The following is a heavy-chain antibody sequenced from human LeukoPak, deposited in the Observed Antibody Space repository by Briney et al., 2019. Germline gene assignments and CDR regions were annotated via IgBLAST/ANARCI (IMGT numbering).Heavy chain of an antibody. CDR1: GFTFNNYY. Sequence: GGSLRLSCAASGFTFNNYYMSWVRQAPGRGLEWVSAISGSGGSTYYADSVKGRFTISRDNSKNTLYLQMNSLRAEDTAVYYCAKSVYCSSTSCHPNWFDPWGQGTLVTVSS. CDR2: ISGSGGST. CDR3: AKSVYCSSTSCHPNWFDP. V-gene: IGHV3-23*01. D-gene: IGHD2-2*01. J-gene: IGHJ5*02.